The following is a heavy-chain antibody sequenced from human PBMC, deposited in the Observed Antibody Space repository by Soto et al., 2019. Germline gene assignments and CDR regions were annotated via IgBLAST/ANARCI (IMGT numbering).Heavy chain of an antibody. V-gene: IGHV3-30-3*01. CDR2: ISYDGSNK. J-gene: IGHJ4*02. CDR3: ARAGSGYSDY. D-gene: IGHD3-22*01. CDR1: GFTFSSYA. Sequence: GGSLRLSCAASGFTFSSYALHWVRQAPGKGLEWVAVISYDGSNKYYADSVKGRFTISRDDSKNTLYLQMNSLRAEDTAVYYCARAGSGYSDYWGQGTLVTVSS.